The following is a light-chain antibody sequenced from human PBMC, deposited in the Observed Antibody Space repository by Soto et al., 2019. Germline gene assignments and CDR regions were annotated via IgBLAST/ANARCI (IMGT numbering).Light chain of an antibody. J-gene: IGKJ2*01. CDR1: QSVSDRY. CDR3: QQYGSSPPEYT. CDR2: GAS. V-gene: IGKV3-20*01. Sequence: DIVLTQSPGTLSLSPGERATLSCRASQSVSDRYLAWYQQKPGQAPRLLIYGASSRATGTPDRFSGSGSGTDFTLTISRLQPEDSAVYYCQQYGSSPPEYTFGQGTKLEIK.